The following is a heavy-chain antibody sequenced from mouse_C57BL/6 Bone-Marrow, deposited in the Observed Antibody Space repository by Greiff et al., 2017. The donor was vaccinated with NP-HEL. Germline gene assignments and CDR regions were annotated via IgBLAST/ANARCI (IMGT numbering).Heavy chain of an antibody. J-gene: IGHJ2*01. V-gene: IGHV1-82*01. CDR3: ARYDYDGDYFDY. Sequence: VQLQQSGPELVKPGASVKISCKASGYAFSSSWMNWVKQRPGKGLEWIGRIYPGDGDTNYNGKFKGKATLTADKSSSTAYMQLSSLTSEDSAVYFCARYDYDGDYFDYWGQGTTLTVSS. CDR2: IYPGDGDT. CDR1: GYAFSSSW. D-gene: IGHD2-4*01.